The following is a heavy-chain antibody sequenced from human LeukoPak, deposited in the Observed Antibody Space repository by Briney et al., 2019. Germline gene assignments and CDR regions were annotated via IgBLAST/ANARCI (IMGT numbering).Heavy chain of an antibody. CDR3: AKDPRGYSYAKGGDY. D-gene: IGHD5-18*01. J-gene: IGHJ4*02. V-gene: IGHV3-23*01. Sequence: PGGSLRLSXAASGFTFSSYAMSWVRQAPGKGLEWVSAISGSGGSTYYADSVKGRFTISRDNSKSTLYLQMNSLRAEDTAVYYCAKDPRGYSYAKGGDYWGQGTLVTVSS. CDR2: ISGSGGST. CDR1: GFTFSSYA.